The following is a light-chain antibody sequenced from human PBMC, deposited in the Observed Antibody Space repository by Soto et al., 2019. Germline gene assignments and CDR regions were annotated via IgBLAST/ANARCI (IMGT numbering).Light chain of an antibody. CDR3: QQRINSLT. CDR1: QSVGSN. J-gene: IGKJ4*01. V-gene: IGKV3-11*01. Sequence: ETVLTQSPATLSLSPGERATLSCRASQSVGSNLAWYQQKPGQAPRLLIYDASNRATGIPARFSGSGSGTDFTLTISGLEPEDFAVYFCQQRINSLTFGGGTKVDIK. CDR2: DAS.